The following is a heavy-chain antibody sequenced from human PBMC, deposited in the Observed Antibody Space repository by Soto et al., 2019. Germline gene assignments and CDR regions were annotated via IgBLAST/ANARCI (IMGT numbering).Heavy chain of an antibody. CDR1: GFTFSSYG. V-gene: IGHV3-30*18. CDR2: ISYDGSNK. Sequence: GGSLRLSCAASGFTFSSYGMHWVRQAPGKGLEWVAVISYDGSNKYYADSVKGRFTISRDNSKNTLYLQMNSLRAEDTAVYYCAKEGSNSEVYYFDYWGQGTLVTVSS. D-gene: IGHD3-10*01. CDR3: AKEGSNSEVYYFDY. J-gene: IGHJ4*02.